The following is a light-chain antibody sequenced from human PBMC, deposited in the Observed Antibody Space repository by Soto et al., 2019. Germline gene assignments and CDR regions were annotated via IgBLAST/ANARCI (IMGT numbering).Light chain of an antibody. V-gene: IGKV3-20*01. Sequence: EIVLTQSPGTLSLSPGERATLSCWASQRIAGGYLAWYQHKPGQAPRLLFYGASNRATGIPDRFSGSGSGTAFTLTISRVEPADFAVYYCHQYVASPRTFGQGTKVEMK. CDR1: QRIAGGY. CDR2: GAS. J-gene: IGKJ1*01. CDR3: HQYVASPRT.